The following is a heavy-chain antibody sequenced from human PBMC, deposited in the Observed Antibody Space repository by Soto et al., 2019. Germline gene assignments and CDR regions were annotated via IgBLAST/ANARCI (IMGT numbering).Heavy chain of an antibody. CDR1: GFTFSSYW. D-gene: IGHD3-3*01. V-gene: IGHV3-7*05. Sequence: GSLRLSCAASGFTFSSYWMSWVRQAPGKGLEWVANIKQDGSEKYYVDSVKGRFTISRDNAKNSLYLQMNSLRAEDTAVYYCASLYDFWSGSPYYYYGMDVWGQGTTVTVSS. CDR2: IKQDGSEK. J-gene: IGHJ6*02. CDR3: ASLYDFWSGSPYYYYGMDV.